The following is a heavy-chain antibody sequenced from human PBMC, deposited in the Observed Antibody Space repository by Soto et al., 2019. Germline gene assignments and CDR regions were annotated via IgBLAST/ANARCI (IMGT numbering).Heavy chain of an antibody. CDR2: IYYSGST. Sequence: SETLSLTCTVSGGSISSGDYYWSWIRQPPGKGLEWIGYIYYSGSTYYNPSLKSRVTISVDTSKNQFSLKLSSVTAADTAVYYCAREPGYSYGLYYWGQGTPVTVSS. CDR1: GGSISSGDYY. J-gene: IGHJ4*02. D-gene: IGHD5-18*01. CDR3: AREPGYSYGLYY. V-gene: IGHV4-30-4*01.